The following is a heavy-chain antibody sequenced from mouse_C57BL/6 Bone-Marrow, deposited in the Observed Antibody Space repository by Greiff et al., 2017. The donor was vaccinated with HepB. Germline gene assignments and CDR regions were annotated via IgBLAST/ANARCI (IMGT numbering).Heavy chain of an antibody. D-gene: IGHD1-1*01. V-gene: IGHV1-50*01. CDR3: AKDYYGSSSYWYFEV. CDR1: GYTFTSYW. J-gene: IGHJ1*03. Sequence: VQLQQPGAELVKPGASVKLSCKASGYTFTSYWMQWVKQRPGQGLEWIGEIDPSDSYTNYNQKFKGKATLTVDTSSSTAYMQLSSLTSEDSAVYYCAKDYYGSSSYWYFEVWGTGTTVTVSS. CDR2: IDPSDSYT.